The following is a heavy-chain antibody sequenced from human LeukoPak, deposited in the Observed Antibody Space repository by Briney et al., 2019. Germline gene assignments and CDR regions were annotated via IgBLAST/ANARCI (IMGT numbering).Heavy chain of an antibody. Sequence: SETLSLTCTVSGGSISSSSYYWGWIRQPPGKGLEWIGSIYYSGSTYYNPSLKSRVTISVDTSKNQFSLKLSSVTAADTAVYYCARVSWNWFDPWGQGTLVTVSS. CDR2: IYYSGST. V-gene: IGHV4-39*07. CDR3: ARVSWNWFDP. J-gene: IGHJ5*02. CDR1: GGSISSSSYY.